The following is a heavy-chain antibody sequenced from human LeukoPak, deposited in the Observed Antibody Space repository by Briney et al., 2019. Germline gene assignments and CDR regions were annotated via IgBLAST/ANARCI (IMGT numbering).Heavy chain of an antibody. D-gene: IGHD6-19*01. J-gene: IGHJ4*02. Sequence: KPSETLSLTCTVSGGSISSSSYYWGWIRQPPGKGLEWIGSIYYSGSTYYNPSLKSRVTISVDTSKNQFSLKLSSVTAADTAVYYCARLGIAVAGSFDYWGQGTLVAVSS. CDR2: IYYSGST. CDR3: ARLGIAVAGSFDY. V-gene: IGHV4-39*01. CDR1: GGSISSSSYY.